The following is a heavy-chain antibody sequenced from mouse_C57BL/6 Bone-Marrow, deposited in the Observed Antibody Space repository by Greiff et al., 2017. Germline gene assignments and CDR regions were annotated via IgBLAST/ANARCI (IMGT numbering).Heavy chain of an antibody. Sequence: EVKLVESGGDLVQPGGSLKLSCAASGFTFRRYGMSWVRPTPDKRLAWVATISSGGSYTYYPDSVKGRFTISRDNAKNTLYLQMSSLKSEDTAMYYCARQPYWGQGTLVTVSA. J-gene: IGHJ3*01. V-gene: IGHV5-6*02. CDR2: ISSGGSYT. CDR1: GFTFRRYG. CDR3: ARQPY.